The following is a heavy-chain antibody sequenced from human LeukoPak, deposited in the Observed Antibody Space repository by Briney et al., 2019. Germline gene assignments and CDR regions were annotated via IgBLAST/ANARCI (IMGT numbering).Heavy chain of an antibody. D-gene: IGHD5-18*01. V-gene: IGHV3-53*01. Sequence: GGSVRLSCGASGFTVSSNYMSWVLQAPGKGLEWVSVIYSGGSTYYADSVKGRFTISRDNSKNTLYLQMNSLRAEDTAVYYCASGGRLGTDYFDYWGQGTLVTVSS. CDR2: IYSGGST. CDR3: ASGGRLGTDYFDY. J-gene: IGHJ4*02. CDR1: GFTVSSNY.